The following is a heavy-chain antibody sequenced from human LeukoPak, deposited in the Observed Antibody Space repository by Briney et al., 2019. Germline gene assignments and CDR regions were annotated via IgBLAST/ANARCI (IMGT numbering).Heavy chain of an antibody. D-gene: IGHD4-17*01. CDR1: GFTFSSYS. CDR3: ARDYGDYVLCDY. J-gene: IGHJ4*02. Sequence: NTGGSLRLSCAASGFTFSSYSMNWVRQAPGKGLEWVSSISSSSSYIYYADSVKGRFTISRDNAKNSLYLQMSSLRAEDTAVYYCARDYGDYVLCDYWGQGTLVTVSS. V-gene: IGHV3-21*01. CDR2: ISSSSSYI.